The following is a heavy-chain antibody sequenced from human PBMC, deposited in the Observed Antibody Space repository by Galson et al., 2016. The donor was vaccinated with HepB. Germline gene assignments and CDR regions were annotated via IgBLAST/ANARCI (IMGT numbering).Heavy chain of an antibody. CDR3: ARDHVYNYDWNIYYSWDSWFDP. D-gene: IGHD3-22*01. V-gene: IGHV1-2*02. CDR2: INPKTGDT. CDR1: GYTLTGHY. Sequence: SVKVSCKASGYTLTGHYIQWLRQARGQGLEWMGWINPKTGDTEYSQTFQGRVTLTRDTSINTVYMELSSLRSDDTAVYYCARDHVYNYDWNIYYSWDSWFDPWGQGTLVTVSS. J-gene: IGHJ5*02.